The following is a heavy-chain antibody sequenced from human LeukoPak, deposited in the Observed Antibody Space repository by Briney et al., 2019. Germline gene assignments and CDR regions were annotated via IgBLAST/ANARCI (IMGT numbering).Heavy chain of an antibody. CDR1: GFTFSSYG. V-gene: IGHV3-30*03. CDR2: ISYDGSNK. CDR3: ARDGKQLDRYYYYGMDV. D-gene: IGHD6-6*01. Sequence: GGSLRLSCAASGFTFSSYGMHWVRQAPGKGLEWVAVISYDGSNKYYADSVKGRFTISRDNAKNSLYLQMNSLRAEDTAVYYCARDGKQLDRYYYYGMDVWGQGTTVTVSS. J-gene: IGHJ6*02.